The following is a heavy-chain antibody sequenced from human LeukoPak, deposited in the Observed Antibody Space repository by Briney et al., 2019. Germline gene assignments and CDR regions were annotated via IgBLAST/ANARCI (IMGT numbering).Heavy chain of an antibody. V-gene: IGHV3-11*01. Sequence: LTCTVSGGSISGYYWSWIRQPPGKGLECVSYISGGSHVYYADSVKGRFTISRDNAKNSLFLQMNSLRAEDTAVYYCARGFDCSSASCSCMDLWGQGTTVTVSS. D-gene: IGHD2-2*01. J-gene: IGHJ6*02. CDR2: ISGGSHV. CDR1: GGSISGYY. CDR3: ARGFDCSSASCSCMDL.